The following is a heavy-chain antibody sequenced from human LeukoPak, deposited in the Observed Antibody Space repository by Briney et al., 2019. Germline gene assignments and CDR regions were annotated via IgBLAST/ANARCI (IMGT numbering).Heavy chain of an antibody. CDR2: IYYSGST. CDR1: GGSISSSSYY. D-gene: IGHD5-12*01. J-gene: IGHJ4*02. CDR3: ARWLREMYYFDY. Sequence: SETLSLTCTVSGGSISSSSYYWGWIRQPPGKGLEWIGSIYYSGSTYYNPSLKSRVTISVDTSKNQFSLKLSSVTAADTAVYYCARWLREMYYFDYWGQGNPGHRLL. V-gene: IGHV4-39*01.